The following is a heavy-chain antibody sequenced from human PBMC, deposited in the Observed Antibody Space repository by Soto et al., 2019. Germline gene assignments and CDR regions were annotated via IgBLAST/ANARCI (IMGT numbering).Heavy chain of an antibody. D-gene: IGHD3-10*01. CDR3: ARGSCELGY. CDR1: GFTFSSYA. J-gene: IGHJ4*02. CDR2: ISTSGSGT. Sequence: GGSLRLSCAASGFTFSSYAMSWVRQAPGKGLEWVSSISTSGSGTYHADSVKGRFAISRDNSKNTLFLQMNSLRAEDTAEYYCARGSCELGYWGQGTLVTVSS. V-gene: IGHV3-23*01.